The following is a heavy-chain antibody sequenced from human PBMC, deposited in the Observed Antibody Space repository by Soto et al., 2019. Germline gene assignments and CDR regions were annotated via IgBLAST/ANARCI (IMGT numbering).Heavy chain of an antibody. CDR1: GFTFSSYE. J-gene: IGHJ6*02. V-gene: IGHV3-48*03. D-gene: IGHD5-18*01. CDR3: ARDRSRVQLWLSNYYYYGMDV. CDR2: ISSSGSTI. Sequence: GGSLRLSCAASGFTFSSYEMNWVRQAPGKGLEWVSYISSSGSTIYYADSVKGRFTISRDNAKNSLYLQMNSLRAEDTAVYYCARDRSRVQLWLSNYYYYGMDVWGQGTTVTVS.